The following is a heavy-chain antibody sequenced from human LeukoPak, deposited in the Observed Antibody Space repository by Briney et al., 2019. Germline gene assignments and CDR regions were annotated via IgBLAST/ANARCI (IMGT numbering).Heavy chain of an antibody. CDR3: AREIAAAGTRFDP. CDR1: GLTFSDYY. Sequence: GGSLRLSCTASGLTFSDYYMSWIRQAPGKGLEWVSYISSSGSTIYYADSVKGRFTISRDNAKNSLYLQMNSLRAEDTAVYYCAREIAAAGTRFDPWGQGTLVTVSS. D-gene: IGHD6-13*01. CDR2: ISSSGSTI. J-gene: IGHJ5*02. V-gene: IGHV3-11*01.